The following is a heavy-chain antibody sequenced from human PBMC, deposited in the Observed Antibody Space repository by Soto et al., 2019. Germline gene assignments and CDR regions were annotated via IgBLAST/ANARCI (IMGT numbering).Heavy chain of an antibody. V-gene: IGHV2-70*11. CDR2: IDWDDDK. Sequence: SGPTLVNPTQTLTLTCTFSGFSLSTSGMCVSWIRQPPGKALEWLARIDWDDDKYYSTSLKTRLTISKDTSKNQVVLTMTNMDPVDTATYYCARAAADHYYYYMDFWGKGTTVTVSS. J-gene: IGHJ6*03. CDR1: GFSLSTSGMC. D-gene: IGHD6-25*01. CDR3: ARAAADHYYYYMDF.